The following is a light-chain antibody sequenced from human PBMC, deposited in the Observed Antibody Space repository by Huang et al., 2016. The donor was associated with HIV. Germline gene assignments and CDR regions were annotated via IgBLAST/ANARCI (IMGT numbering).Light chain of an antibody. CDR3: QQYSAYSWT. CDR1: QSISTW. CDR2: KAS. J-gene: IGKJ1*01. V-gene: IGKV1-5*03. Sequence: DIQMTQSPSTLSASVGDRVTITCRASQSISTWLAWYQQKPGKAPKLLIYKASNLEDGVPSRFSCSGSGTEFTLTISSLQPDDFATYYCQQYSAYSWTFGQGTKVDIK.